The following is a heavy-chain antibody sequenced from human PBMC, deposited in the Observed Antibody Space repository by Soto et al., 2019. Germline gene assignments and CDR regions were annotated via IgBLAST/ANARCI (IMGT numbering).Heavy chain of an antibody. J-gene: IGHJ4*02. CDR3: AREGFDY. CDR2: IYYSGST. V-gene: IGHV4-59*12. CDR1: GGSISSYY. Sequence: QVQLQESGPGLVKPSETLSLTCTVSGGSISSYYWSWIRQPPGKGLEWIGYIYYSGSTNYNPPLKSRVTISVDTSKNQFSLKLSSVTAADTAVYYCAREGFDYWGQGTLVTVSS.